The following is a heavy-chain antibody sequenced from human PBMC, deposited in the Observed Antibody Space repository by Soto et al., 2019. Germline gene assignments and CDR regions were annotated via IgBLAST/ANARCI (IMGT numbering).Heavy chain of an antibody. Sequence: GGSLRLSCAASGFTFSSYAMSWVRQAPGKGLEWVSAISGSGGSTYYADSVKGRFTISRDNSKNTLYLQMNSLRAEDTAVYYCAKDEVYAYGSGRRNPVDFDYWGQGTLVTVSS. V-gene: IGHV3-23*01. CDR3: AKDEVYAYGSGRRNPVDFDY. CDR1: GFTFSSYA. D-gene: IGHD3-10*01. J-gene: IGHJ4*02. CDR2: ISGSGGST.